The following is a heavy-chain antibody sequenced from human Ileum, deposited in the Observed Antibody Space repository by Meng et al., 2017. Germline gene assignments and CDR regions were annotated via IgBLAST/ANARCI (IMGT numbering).Heavy chain of an antibody. J-gene: IGHJ4*02. CDR3: ARNGGYSQDF. D-gene: IGHD4-23*01. CDR2: ISHSGSA. V-gene: IGHV4-4*02. Sequence: LPGWGPLLVSPSGTLSFAFVVACGCINHNTYCRSVRQPPGKWLEWIGKISHSGSAYYHPSLKSRVTMSVDKSMRQFSLMLTSVTAADTAIYYCARNGGYSQDFWGQGTLVTVSS. CDR1: CGCINHNTY.